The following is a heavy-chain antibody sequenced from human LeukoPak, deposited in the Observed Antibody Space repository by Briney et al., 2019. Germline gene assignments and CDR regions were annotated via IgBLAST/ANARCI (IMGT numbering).Heavy chain of an antibody. CDR3: TRHRYGDSGGDFDH. CDR2: IRSKAYGGTT. Sequence: PGGSLRLSCTASGFTFGDYVMSWVRQAPGRGLEWVGFIRSKAYGGTTKNAASVKGRFTISRDDSKNTAYLQMNSLKTEDTAVYYCTRHRYGDSGGDFDHWGQGTLVTVSS. J-gene: IGHJ4*02. D-gene: IGHD4-17*01. V-gene: IGHV3-49*04. CDR1: GFTFGDYV.